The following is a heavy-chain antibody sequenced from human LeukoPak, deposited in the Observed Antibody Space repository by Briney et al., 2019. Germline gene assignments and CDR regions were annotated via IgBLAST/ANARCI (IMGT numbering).Heavy chain of an antibody. CDR2: IYYSGST. V-gene: IGHV4-59*01. J-gene: IGHJ6*02. CDR3: ARGGSSGWYWNYYYYGMDV. CDR1: GGSISSYY. Sequence: PSETLSLTCTVSGGSISSYYWSWIRQPPGKGLEWIGYIYYSGSTNYNPSLKSRVTISVDTSKTQFSLKLSSVTAADTAVYYCARGGSSGWYWNYYYYGMDVWGQGSTVTVSS. D-gene: IGHD6-19*01.